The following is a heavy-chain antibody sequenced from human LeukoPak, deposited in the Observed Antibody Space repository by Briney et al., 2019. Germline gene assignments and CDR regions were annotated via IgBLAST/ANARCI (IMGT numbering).Heavy chain of an antibody. CDR3: TRGTGIVGATVEY. Sequence: GGSLRLSCAASGFTFSGSAMHWVRQASGKGVEWVGRIRRKAKSYVTAYAASVKGRFTISRDDSKNTAYLQMNSLKTEDTAVYYCTRGTGIVGATVEYWGQGTLVTVSS. D-gene: IGHD1-26*01. CDR2: IRRKAKSYVT. CDR1: GFTFSGSA. V-gene: IGHV3-73*01. J-gene: IGHJ4*02.